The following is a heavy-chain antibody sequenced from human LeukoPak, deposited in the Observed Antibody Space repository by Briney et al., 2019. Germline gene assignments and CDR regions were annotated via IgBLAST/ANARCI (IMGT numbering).Heavy chain of an antibody. J-gene: IGHJ4*01. V-gene: IGHV4-39*01. CDR1: GGALISSRFY. CDR2: TYSSGST. CDR3: ARLYYSDSAFDY. D-gene: IGHD3-10*01. Sequence: PWETLSLTCTVSGGALISSRFYWVWIRQPPGRGLEWLGSTYSSGSTYYHPSVNSRATISVDTSKKELSLELSSVTAADTSMYYCARLYYSDSAFDYWGQGTLVTVSS.